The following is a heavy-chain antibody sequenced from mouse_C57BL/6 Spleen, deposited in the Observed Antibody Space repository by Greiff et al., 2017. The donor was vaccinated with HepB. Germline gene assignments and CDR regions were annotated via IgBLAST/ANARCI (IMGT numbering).Heavy chain of an antibody. CDR1: GYTFTSYW. CDR3: TRWRTGYYFDY. Sequence: QVHVKQPGAELVKPGASVKLSCKASGYTFTSYWMHWVKQRPGQGLEWIGMIHPNSGGTAYNQKFKGKAILTADKSSSTAYMELRSLTSEDSAVYYCTRWRTGYYFDYWGQGTTLTVSS. CDR2: IHPNSGGT. V-gene: IGHV1-64*01. J-gene: IGHJ2*01.